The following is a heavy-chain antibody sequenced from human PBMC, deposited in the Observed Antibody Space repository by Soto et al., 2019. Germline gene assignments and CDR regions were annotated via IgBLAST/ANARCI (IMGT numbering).Heavy chain of an antibody. CDR2: ISAYNGNT. V-gene: IGHV1-18*01. CDR1: GYTFTSYG. Sequence: QVQLVQSGPEVKKPGASVKVSCKTSGYTFTSYGISWVRQAPGQGLEWMGWISAYNGNTNYAQKLQGRVTMTTDTSTSTAYLELRSLRSDDTAVYYCARDRRAACALNWFDPWGQGTLVTVSS. D-gene: IGHD6-13*01. CDR3: ARDRRAACALNWFDP. J-gene: IGHJ5*02.